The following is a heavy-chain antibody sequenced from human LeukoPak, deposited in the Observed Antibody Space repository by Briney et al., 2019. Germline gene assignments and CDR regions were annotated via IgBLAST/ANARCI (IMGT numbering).Heavy chain of an antibody. V-gene: IGHV3-64*01. D-gene: IGHD3-10*01. CDR1: GFTFSSYA. CDR3: ARDRVTMVRGAPAYYYYYGMDV. J-gene: IGHJ6*02. Sequence: GGSLRLSCAASGFTFSSYAMHWVRRAPGKGLEYVSAISSNGGSTYYANSVKGRFTISRDNSKNTLYLQMGSPRAEDMAVYYCARDRVTMVRGAPAYYYYYGMDVWGQGTTVTVSS. CDR2: ISSNGGST.